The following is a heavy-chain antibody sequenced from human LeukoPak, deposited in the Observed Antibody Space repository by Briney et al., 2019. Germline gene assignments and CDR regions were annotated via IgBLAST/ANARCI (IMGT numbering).Heavy chain of an antibody. Sequence: ASVKVSCKASGYTFTSYGISWVRQAPGQGLEWMGWISAYNGNTNYAQKLQGRVTMTTDTSTSTAYMELRSLRSDDTAVYYCASPYYDFWSGYGDNWFDPWGQGTLVTVSS. V-gene: IGHV1-18*01. CDR2: ISAYNGNT. J-gene: IGHJ5*02. CDR3: ASPYYDFWSGYGDNWFDP. D-gene: IGHD3-3*01. CDR1: GYTFTSYG.